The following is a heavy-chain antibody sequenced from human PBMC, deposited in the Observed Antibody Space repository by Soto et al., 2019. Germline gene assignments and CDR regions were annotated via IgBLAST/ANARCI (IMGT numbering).Heavy chain of an antibody. CDR1: GYTFSSYD. D-gene: IGHD6-6*01. CDR2: MNPNSGHA. V-gene: IGHV1-8*01. J-gene: IGHJ6*03. Sequence: QVQLVQSGAEVKKPGASVKVSCKASGYTFSSYDIIWVRQATGQGLEWMGWMNPNSGHASFAQKFEGRVALTRNTSVSTAEMELSSLRSEDTAMYFCARRLSSSTYYYYLDVWGKGTTVNVSS. CDR3: ARRLSSSTYYYYLDV.